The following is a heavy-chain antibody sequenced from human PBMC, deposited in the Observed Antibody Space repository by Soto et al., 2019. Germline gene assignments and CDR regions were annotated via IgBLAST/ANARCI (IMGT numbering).Heavy chain of an antibody. Sequence: EVPLLESGGGLVQPGGSLRLSCAASGFTFSSYAMSWVRQAPGKGLEWVSAISGSGGSTYYADSVKGRFTISRDNSKNTLYLQMNSLRAEDTAVYYCAKWGYCSGGSCYSFFDYWGQGTLVTVSS. V-gene: IGHV3-23*01. D-gene: IGHD2-15*01. CDR3: AKWGYCSGGSCYSFFDY. CDR2: ISGSGGST. J-gene: IGHJ4*02. CDR1: GFTFSSYA.